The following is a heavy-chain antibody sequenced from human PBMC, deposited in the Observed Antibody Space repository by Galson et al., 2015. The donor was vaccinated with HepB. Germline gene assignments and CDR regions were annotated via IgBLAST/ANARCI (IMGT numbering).Heavy chain of an antibody. CDR1: GFTFSSYS. CDR3: ARDSFTMVRGVIIPLDY. Sequence: SLRLSCAASGFTFSSYSMNWVRQAPGKGLEWVSSISSSSSYIYYADSVKGRFTISRDNAKNSLYLQMNSLRAEDTAVYYCARDSFTMVRGVIIPLDYWGQGTLVTVSS. CDR2: ISSSSSYI. J-gene: IGHJ4*02. D-gene: IGHD3-10*01. V-gene: IGHV3-21*01.